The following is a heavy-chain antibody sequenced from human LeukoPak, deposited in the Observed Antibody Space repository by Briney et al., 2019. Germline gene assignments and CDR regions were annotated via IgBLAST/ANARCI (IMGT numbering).Heavy chain of an antibody. D-gene: IGHD2-2*01. Sequence: ASVKVSCKASGYTFTSYGISWVRQVPGQGLEWMGWISAYNGNAKYAQKLQGRVTMTTDTSTSTAYMELRSLRSDDTAVYYCARGVGSAAKGAFDIWGQGTMVTVSS. CDR3: ARGVGSAAKGAFDI. V-gene: IGHV1-18*01. CDR1: GYTFTSYG. CDR2: ISAYNGNA. J-gene: IGHJ3*02.